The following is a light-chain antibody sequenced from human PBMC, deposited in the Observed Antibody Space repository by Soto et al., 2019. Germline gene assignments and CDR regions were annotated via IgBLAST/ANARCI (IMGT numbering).Light chain of an antibody. J-gene: IGKJ4*01. V-gene: IGKV2-28*01. CDR3: MQGLTTPLT. CDR2: LGS. Sequence: DIVLTQSPLSLPVTPGEPASISCRSSQSLLSSNGNNYLDWYLQKPGQSPQVLIYLGSNRASGVPDRFSGSGSGTDFTLKISRAEAEDVGVYYCMQGLTTPLTFGGGTKVEIK. CDR1: QSLLSSNGNNY.